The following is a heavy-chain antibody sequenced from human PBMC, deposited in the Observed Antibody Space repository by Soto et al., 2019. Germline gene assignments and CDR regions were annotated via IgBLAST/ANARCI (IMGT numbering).Heavy chain of an antibody. CDR3: AKDHTRIVVVPHPIDY. V-gene: IGHV3-30*18. CDR1: GFTFSSYG. Sequence: GGSLRLSCAASGFTFSSYGMHWVRQAPGKGLEWVAVISYDGSNKYYADSVKGRFTISRDNSKNTLYLQMNSLRAEDTAVYYCAKDHTRIVVVPHPIDYWGQGTLVTVSS. D-gene: IGHD2-2*01. J-gene: IGHJ4*02. CDR2: ISYDGSNK.